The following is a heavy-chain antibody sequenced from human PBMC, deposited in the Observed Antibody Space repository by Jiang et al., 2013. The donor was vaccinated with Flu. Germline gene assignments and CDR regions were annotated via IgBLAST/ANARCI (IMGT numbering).Heavy chain of an antibody. V-gene: IGHV1-18*01. Sequence: YGIAWVRQAPGQGLEWMGWISIYTGDTYYAQKFQGRVTMTTDTSTTTAYMELTSLRSDDTAKYYCARGQAWFDRWGQGTLVTVSS. CDR1: YG. CDR3: ARGQAWFDR. J-gene: IGHJ5*02. CDR2: ISIYTGDT.